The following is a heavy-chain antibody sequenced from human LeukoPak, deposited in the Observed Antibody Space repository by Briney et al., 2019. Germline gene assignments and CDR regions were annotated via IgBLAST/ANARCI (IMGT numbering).Heavy chain of an antibody. CDR1: GYTFTSYA. D-gene: IGHD2-15*01. CDR3: ARVPYCSGGSCYLFGDY. CDR2: INAYNGNT. Sequence: ASVKVSCKASGYTFTSYAMHWVRQAPGQRLEWMGWINAYNGNTNYAQKLQGRVTMTTDTSTSTAYMELRSLRSDDTAVYYCARVPYCSGGSCYLFGDYWGQGTLVTVSS. V-gene: IGHV1-18*01. J-gene: IGHJ4*02.